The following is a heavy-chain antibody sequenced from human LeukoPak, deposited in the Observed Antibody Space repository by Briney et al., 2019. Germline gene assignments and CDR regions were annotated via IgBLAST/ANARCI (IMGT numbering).Heavy chain of an antibody. Sequence: GGSLRLSCAASGFTFSVYEMNWVRQAPGKGLERVSGINWNGGSTGYADSVKGRFTISRDNAKNSLYLQMSSLRAEDTALYYCAREEGGYFDYWGQGTLVTVSS. CDR3: AREEGGYFDY. J-gene: IGHJ4*02. CDR2: INWNGGST. D-gene: IGHD3-16*01. CDR1: GFTFSVYE. V-gene: IGHV3-20*04.